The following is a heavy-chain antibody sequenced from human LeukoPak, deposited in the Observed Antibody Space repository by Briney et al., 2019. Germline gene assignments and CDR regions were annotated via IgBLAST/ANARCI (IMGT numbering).Heavy chain of an antibody. J-gene: IGHJ4*02. CDR2: IKEDGSEK. D-gene: IGHD5-18*01. V-gene: IGHV3-7*05. Sequence: GGSLRLSCAASGFTFSAYWMSWVRQTPGKGLEWVANIKEDGSEKYYVDYVKGRSIISRDNAKNSLYVQMNSLRAEDTAVYYCARLPLTARRHFDFWGQGTQVTVSS. CDR3: ARLPLTARRHFDF. CDR1: GFTFSAYW.